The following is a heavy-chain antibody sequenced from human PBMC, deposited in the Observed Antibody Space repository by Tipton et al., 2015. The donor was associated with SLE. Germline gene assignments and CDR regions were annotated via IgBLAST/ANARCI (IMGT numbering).Heavy chain of an antibody. V-gene: IGHV4-4*08. Sequence: GLVKPSETLSLTCAVYGGSFSGYYWSWIRQPPGKGLELVGYIYTRGKTDYNPSLKSRITISVDASNNQFSLKLSSVTAADTAVYYCARSAGYGSSWAHFDYWGQGTLVTVSS. CDR2: IYTRGKT. D-gene: IGHD6-13*01. CDR3: ARSAGYGSSWAHFDY. CDR1: GGSFSGYY. J-gene: IGHJ4*02.